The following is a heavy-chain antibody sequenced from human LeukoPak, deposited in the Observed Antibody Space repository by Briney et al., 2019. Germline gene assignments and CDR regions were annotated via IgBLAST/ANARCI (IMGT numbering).Heavy chain of an antibody. J-gene: IGHJ4*02. Sequence: GGSLRLSCAASGFTFSSYGMHWVRQAPGKGLEWVAVISYDGSYKYYADSVKGRFTISRDNSKNTLYLQMNSLRAEDTAVYYCAKVGDYGDYALDYWGREPWSPSPQ. V-gene: IGHV3-30*18. D-gene: IGHD4-17*01. CDR3: AKVGDYGDYALDY. CDR1: GFTFSSYG. CDR2: ISYDGSYK.